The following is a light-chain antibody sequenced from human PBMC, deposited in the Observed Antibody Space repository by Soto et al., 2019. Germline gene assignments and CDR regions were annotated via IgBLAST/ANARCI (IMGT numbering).Light chain of an antibody. CDR3: LQDINYPRT. CDR2: GAF. Sequence: ETVLPQSPGTLSLSPGARSTLSCRASQSVSSNLAWYQQKPGQAPSLLIYGAFTRATGVPARFSGTGSGTEFTLTISSLQPEDSATYYCLQDINYPRTVGQGTKVDIK. J-gene: IGKJ1*01. V-gene: IGKV3-15*01. CDR1: QSVSSN.